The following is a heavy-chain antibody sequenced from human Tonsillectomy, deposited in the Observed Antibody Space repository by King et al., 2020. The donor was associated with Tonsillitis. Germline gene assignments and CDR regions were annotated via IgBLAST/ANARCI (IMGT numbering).Heavy chain of an antibody. D-gene: IGHD6-19*01. J-gene: IGHJ4*02. CDR3: AGDGVAGVSDY. CDR2: ISSSSSYI. CDR1: GFTFSSYS. V-gene: IGHV3-21*01. Sequence: VQLVESGGGLVKPGGSLRLSCAASGFTFSSYSMNWVRQAPGKGLEWVSSISSSSSYIYYADSVKGRFTISRDNAKNSLYLQMNSLRAEDTAVYYCAGDGVAGVSDYWGQGTLVTVSS.